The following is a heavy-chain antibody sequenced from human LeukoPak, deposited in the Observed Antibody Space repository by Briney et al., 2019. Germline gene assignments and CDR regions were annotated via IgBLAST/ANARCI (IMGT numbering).Heavy chain of an antibody. CDR1: GGSFSDYY. CDR3: ASAPAYDILTGPNDDAFDI. CDR2: INHSGST. V-gene: IGHV4-34*01. D-gene: IGHD3-9*01. Sequence: PSETLSLTCAVYGGSFSDYYWSWIRQPPGKGLEWIGEINHSGSTNYNPSLKSRVTISVETSKNQFSLKLSSVTAADTAVYYFASAPAYDILTGPNDDAFDIWGQETMVTVSS. J-gene: IGHJ3*02.